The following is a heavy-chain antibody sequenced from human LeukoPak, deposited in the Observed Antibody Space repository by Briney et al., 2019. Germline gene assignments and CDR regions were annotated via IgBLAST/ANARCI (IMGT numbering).Heavy chain of an antibody. D-gene: IGHD2-21*02. Sequence: SETLSLTCTVSGGSISSSSYYWGWIRQPPGKGLEWIGSIYYSGSTYYNPSLKSRVTISVDTSKNQFSLKLSSVTAADTAVYYCARVVPYCGGDCPYYYYYMDVWGKGTTVTISS. J-gene: IGHJ6*03. V-gene: IGHV4-39*07. CDR1: GGSISSSSYY. CDR3: ARVVPYCGGDCPYYYYYMDV. CDR2: IYYSGST.